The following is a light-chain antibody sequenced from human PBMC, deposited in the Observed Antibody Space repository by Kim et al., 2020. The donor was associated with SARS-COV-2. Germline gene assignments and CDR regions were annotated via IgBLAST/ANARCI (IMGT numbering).Light chain of an antibody. J-gene: IGLJ3*02. Sequence: QAVVTQEPSLTVSPGGTVTLTCGSSSGAVTSGHYPYWFQQKPGQAPKTLIWHTSNRHSWTPARFSGSLLGGKAALTLSGAQPEDEAEYYCLLSFSDTRVFGGGTQVTVL. CDR1: SGAVTSGHY. V-gene: IGLV7-46*01. CDR3: LLSFSDTRV. CDR2: HTS.